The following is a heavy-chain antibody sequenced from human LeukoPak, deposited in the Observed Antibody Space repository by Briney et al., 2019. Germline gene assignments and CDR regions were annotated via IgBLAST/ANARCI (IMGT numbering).Heavy chain of an antibody. D-gene: IGHD5-24*01. Sequence: GGSLRLSCAASGFTFSSYWMSWVRQAPGKGLEWVANIKQDGSEKYYVDSVKGRFTISRDNAKNSLYLQMNSLRAEDMAVYYCARVKERWLQSFDYWGQGTLVTVSS. CDR1: GFTFSSYW. V-gene: IGHV3-7*01. J-gene: IGHJ4*02. CDR3: ARVKERWLQSFDY. CDR2: IKQDGSEK.